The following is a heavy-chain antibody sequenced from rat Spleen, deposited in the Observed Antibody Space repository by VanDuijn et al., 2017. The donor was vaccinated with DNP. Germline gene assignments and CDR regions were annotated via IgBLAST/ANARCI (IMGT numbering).Heavy chain of an antibody. J-gene: IGHJ2*01. CDR2: ISYDGGNT. CDR1: GFTFSDYY. Sequence: EVQLVESGGGLVQPGRSLKLSCAASGFTFSDYYMAWVRQAPTKGLECVAYISYDGGNTYYGDSVKGRFTVSRDNAKTTLFLQMDSLRSEDTAAYYCSRAFNYGNYFDHWGQGVMVTVSS. V-gene: IGHV5-20*01. D-gene: IGHD1-11*01. CDR3: SRAFNYGNYFDH.